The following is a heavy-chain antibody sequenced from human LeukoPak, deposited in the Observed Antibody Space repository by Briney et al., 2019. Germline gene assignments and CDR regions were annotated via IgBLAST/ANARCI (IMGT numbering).Heavy chain of an antibody. V-gene: IGHV3-74*01. CDR2: VNIDADYI. CDR3: ATIIVGATGLDY. Sequence: GGSLRLSCVASGLSLSNYWMHWVRQAPGKGLVWVSRVNIDADYIQYADSVQGRFTVSRDNAKNTLYLQMNSLRDEDTAVYYCATIIVGATGLDYWGQGTLVTVSS. J-gene: IGHJ4*02. D-gene: IGHD1-26*01. CDR1: GLSLSNYW.